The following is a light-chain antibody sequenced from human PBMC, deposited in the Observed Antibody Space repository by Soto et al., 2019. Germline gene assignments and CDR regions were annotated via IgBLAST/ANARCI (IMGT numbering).Light chain of an antibody. J-gene: IGKJ4*01. CDR2: DAS. Sequence: DIQMTQSPSTLSASVGDRVTITCRASQSISSWLAWYQQKPGKAPKLLIYDASSLESGVPSRFSGSGSGTEFTLTISSLQPDDFATYYCQQLNSYPRLTFGGGTKV. CDR3: QQLNSYPRLT. CDR1: QSISSW. V-gene: IGKV1-5*01.